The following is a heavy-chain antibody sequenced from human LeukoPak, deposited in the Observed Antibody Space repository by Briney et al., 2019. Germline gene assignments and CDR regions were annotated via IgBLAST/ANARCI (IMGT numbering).Heavy chain of an antibody. CDR3: ARGTLGAWGW. D-gene: IGHD6-19*01. V-gene: IGHV3-21*01. CDR1: GFTFSSYD. Sequence: PRGSLRLSCAASGFTFSSYDMNWVRQAPGKGLEWVSSISSSSNYIHYADSVKGRFTITRDKAKNSLYLQMNSLRAEDKAVYFCARGTLGAWGWWGQGTLVTVSS. CDR2: ISSSSNYI. J-gene: IGHJ4*02.